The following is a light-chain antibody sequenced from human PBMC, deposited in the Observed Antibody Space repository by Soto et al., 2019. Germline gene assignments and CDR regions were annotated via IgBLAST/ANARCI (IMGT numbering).Light chain of an antibody. CDR3: QHYNPYSGP. CDR1: QNIRTW. Sequence: DIQMAQSPSTLSASVGERVTITCRASQNIRTWLSWYQQKPGKAPNLLIFDASSLHSGVPSRFSGSGSGTEFTLTITSLQPDDFATYYCQHYNPYSGPFGQGTKVDI. V-gene: IGKV1-5*01. CDR2: DAS. J-gene: IGKJ1*01.